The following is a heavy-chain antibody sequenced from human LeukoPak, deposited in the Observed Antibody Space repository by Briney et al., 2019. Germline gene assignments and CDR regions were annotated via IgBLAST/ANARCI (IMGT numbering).Heavy chain of an antibody. CDR1: RGSISSGNYY. D-gene: IGHD1-26*01. CDR3: ARSGSYSFWFDP. J-gene: IGHJ5*02. CDR2: FHTRGST. Sequence: SETLSLTCTVSRGSISSGNYYWSWIRQPAGKGLEWIGRFHTRGSTNYNPSLKSRVTISVDTSKNQFSLKLSSVTAADTAVYYCARSGSYSFWFDPWGQGTLVTVSS. V-gene: IGHV4-61*02.